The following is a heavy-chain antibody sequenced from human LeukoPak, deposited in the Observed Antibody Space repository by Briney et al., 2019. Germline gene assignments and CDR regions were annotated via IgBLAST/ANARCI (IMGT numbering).Heavy chain of an antibody. Sequence: VASVKVSCKASGYTFTSYGISWVRQAPGQGLEWMGWISAYNGNTNYAQKLQGRVTMTTDTSTSTAYMELRSLRSDDTAVYYCARAKAYSSSWFLRVFDYWGQGTLVTVSS. J-gene: IGHJ4*02. CDR1: GYTFTSYG. V-gene: IGHV1-18*01. CDR2: ISAYNGNT. CDR3: ARAKAYSSSWFLRVFDY. D-gene: IGHD6-13*01.